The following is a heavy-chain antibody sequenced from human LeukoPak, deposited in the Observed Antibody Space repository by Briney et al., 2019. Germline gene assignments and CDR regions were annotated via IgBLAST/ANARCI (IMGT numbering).Heavy chain of an antibody. CDR1: GGSISSGGYY. CDR2: IYYSGST. Sequence: KPSQTLSLTCTVSGGSISSGGYYWSWIRQHPGKGLEWIGYIYYSGSTYYNPSLKSRVTISVDTSKDQFPLKLSSVTAADTAVYYCARGVRLQSDNNWFDPWGQGTLVTVSS. J-gene: IGHJ5*02. D-gene: IGHD5-12*01. CDR3: ARGVRLQSDNNWFDP. V-gene: IGHV4-31*03.